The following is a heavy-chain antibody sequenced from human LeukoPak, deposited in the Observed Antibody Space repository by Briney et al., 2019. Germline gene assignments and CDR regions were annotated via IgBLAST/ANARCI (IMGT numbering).Heavy chain of an antibody. D-gene: IGHD5-18*01. V-gene: IGHV1-46*01. CDR3: ARIGLVGGYSYGYAN. CDR2: INPSGGST. J-gene: IGHJ4*02. Sequence: ASVTVSCKASGYTFTSYYIHWVRQAPGQGLEWMGIINPSGGSTSYVQKFQGRVTMTRDMSTSTVYMELSSLRSEDTAVYYCARIGLVGGYSYGYANWGQGTLVTVSS. CDR1: GYTFTSYY.